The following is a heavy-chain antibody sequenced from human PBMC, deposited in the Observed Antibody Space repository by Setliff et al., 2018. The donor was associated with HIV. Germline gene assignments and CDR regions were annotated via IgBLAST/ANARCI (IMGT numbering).Heavy chain of an antibody. CDR2: IRYTDST. Sequence: PSETLSLTCTVSGGALNDYSWSWIRQSPGKRLEWIGYIRYTDSTDYNPSLESRVTMSVDTSKKQISLKLTSVTAADSAVHYCVRGGLTGIDLWGQGRLVTVSS. CDR3: VRGGLTGIDL. CDR1: GGALNDYS. V-gene: IGHV4-59*01. D-gene: IGHD3-9*01. J-gene: IGHJ5*02.